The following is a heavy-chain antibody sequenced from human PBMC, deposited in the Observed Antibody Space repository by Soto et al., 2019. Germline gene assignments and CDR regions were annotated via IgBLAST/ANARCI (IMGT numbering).Heavy chain of an antibody. CDR1: GGTFSSYA. V-gene: IGHV1-69*13. D-gene: IGHD2-2*01. CDR3: ATGPRVVQAAFYYYYYGMDV. Sequence: SVKVSCKASGGTFSSYAISWVRQAPGQGLEWMGGIIPIFGTANYAQKFQGRVTITADESTSTAYMELSSLRSEDTAVYYCATGPRVVQAAFYYYYYGMDVWGQGTTVTVSS. CDR2: IIPIFGTA. J-gene: IGHJ6*02.